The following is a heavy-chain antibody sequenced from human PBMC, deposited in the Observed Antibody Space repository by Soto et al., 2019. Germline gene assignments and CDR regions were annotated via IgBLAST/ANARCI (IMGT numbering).Heavy chain of an antibody. CDR1: GGTFSSYA. Sequence: QVQLVQSGAEVKKPGSSVKVSCKASGGTFSSYAISWVRQAPGQGLEWMGGIIPIFGTANYAQKFQGRVTITADKPTSTAYMELSSLRSEDTAVYYCAGGGAEGIYRPYYYYGMDVWGQGTTVTVSS. V-gene: IGHV1-69*06. CDR2: IIPIFGTA. D-gene: IGHD3-16*01. CDR3: AGGGAEGIYRPYYYYGMDV. J-gene: IGHJ6*02.